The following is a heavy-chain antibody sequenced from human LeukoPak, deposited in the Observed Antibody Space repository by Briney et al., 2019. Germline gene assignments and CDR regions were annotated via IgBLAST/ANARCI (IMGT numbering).Heavy chain of an antibody. CDR3: ARRSSSWFHYFDY. D-gene: IGHD6-13*01. Sequence: GGSLRLSCAASGFTFSNYAMHWVRQAPGKGLEYVSAISSNGGSTYYANSVKGRFTISGDSSNNTLYLQMGSLRAEDMAVYYCARRSSSWFHYFDYWGQGTLVTVSS. CDR2: ISSNGGST. J-gene: IGHJ4*02. V-gene: IGHV3-64*01. CDR1: GFTFSNYA.